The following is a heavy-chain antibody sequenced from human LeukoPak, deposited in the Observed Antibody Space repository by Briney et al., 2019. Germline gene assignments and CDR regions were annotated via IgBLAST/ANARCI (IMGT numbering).Heavy chain of an antibody. CDR3: ARRRSGRDTTFDY. V-gene: IGHV1-2*02. Sequence: ASVKVSCKASGYTFTGYYMHWVRQAPGQGLEWMGWINPNSGGTNSAQEFQGRVTMTRDTSISTAYMELSRLRSDDTAVYYCARRRSGRDTTFDYWGQGTLVTVSS. CDR2: INPNSGGT. CDR1: GYTFTGYY. D-gene: IGHD3-10*01. J-gene: IGHJ4*02.